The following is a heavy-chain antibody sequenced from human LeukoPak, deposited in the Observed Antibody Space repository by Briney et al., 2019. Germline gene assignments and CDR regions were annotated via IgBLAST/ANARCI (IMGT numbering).Heavy chain of an antibody. J-gene: IGHJ6*03. CDR2: MNPNSGNT. D-gene: IGHD2-21*01. V-gene: IGHV1-8*03. Sequence: GASVKVSCKASGYTFTSYDINWVRQATGQGLEWMGWMNPNSGNTGYAQKFQGRVTITRNTSISTAYMELSSLRSEDTAVYYCARDVVPYYYYYMDVWGKGTTVTVSS. CDR3: ARDVVPYYYYYMDV. CDR1: GYTFTSYD.